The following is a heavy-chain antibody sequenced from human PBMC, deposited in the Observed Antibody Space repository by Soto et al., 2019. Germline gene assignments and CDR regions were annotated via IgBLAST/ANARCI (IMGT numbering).Heavy chain of an antibody. J-gene: IGHJ3*02. Sequence: SETLSLTCTVSGGSFSSSYWSWIRQPPGKGLEWIGYISYSGSTNYNPSLKSRVTISVDTSKNQFSLKLSSVTAADTAVYYCARALILTGYYIHDAFDIWGQGTMVTVSS. CDR2: ISYSGST. CDR1: GGSFSSSY. V-gene: IGHV4-59*01. D-gene: IGHD3-9*01. CDR3: ARALILTGYYIHDAFDI.